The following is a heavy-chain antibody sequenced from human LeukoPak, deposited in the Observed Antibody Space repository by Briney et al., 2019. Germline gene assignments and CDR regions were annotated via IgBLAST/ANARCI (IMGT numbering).Heavy chain of an antibody. D-gene: IGHD6-19*01. J-gene: IGHJ4*02. CDR1: GYSFTTYW. Sequence: GESLKISCKGSGYSFTTYWIGWVRQMPGKGLEWMGIIYPGDSDTRYSPSFQGQVTISADKSIKTVYLQWSSLKASDTAMYYCAWSVSGANFDCWGQGTLVTVSS. CDR3: AWSVSGANFDC. CDR2: IYPGDSDT. V-gene: IGHV5-51*01.